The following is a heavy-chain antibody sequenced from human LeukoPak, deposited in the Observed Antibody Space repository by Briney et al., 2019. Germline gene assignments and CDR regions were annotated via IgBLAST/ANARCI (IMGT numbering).Heavy chain of an antibody. D-gene: IGHD2-15*01. J-gene: IGHJ3*02. CDR3: ASSGIVVVVAPDAFDI. CDR2: ISTNGGST. CDR1: GFTFSSYA. V-gene: IGHV3-64*01. Sequence: TGGSLRLSCAASGFTFSSYAMHWVRQAPGKGLEYVSAISTNGGSTYYANSVKGRFTISRDNSKNTLYLQMGSLRAEDMAMYYCASSGIVVVVAPDAFDIWGQGTMVTVSS.